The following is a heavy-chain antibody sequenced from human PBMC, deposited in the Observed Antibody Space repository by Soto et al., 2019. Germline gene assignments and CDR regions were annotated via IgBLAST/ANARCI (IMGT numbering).Heavy chain of an antibody. V-gene: IGHV1-46*01. CDR3: ARVLSSGYYSGSGAFDI. CDR2: INPSGGST. Sequence: ASVKVSCKASGYTFTSYCMHWVRQAPGQGLEWMGIINPSGGSTSYAQKFQGRVTMTRDTSTSTVYMELSSLRSEDTAVYYCARVLSSGYYSGSGAFDIWGQGTMVTVSS. D-gene: IGHD3-22*01. J-gene: IGHJ3*02. CDR1: GYTFTSYC.